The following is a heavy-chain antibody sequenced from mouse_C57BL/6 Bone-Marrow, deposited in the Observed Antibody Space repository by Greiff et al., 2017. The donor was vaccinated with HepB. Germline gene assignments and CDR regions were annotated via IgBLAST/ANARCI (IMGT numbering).Heavy chain of an antibody. Sequence: EVHLVESGPGLVKPSQSLSLTCSVTGYSITSGYYWNWIRQFPGNKLEWMGYISYDGSNNYNPSLKNRISITRDTSKNQFFLKLNSVTTEDTATYYCARDGWEGVYFDYWGQGTTLTVSS. J-gene: IGHJ2*01. CDR1: GYSITSGYY. CDR2: ISYDGSN. V-gene: IGHV3-6*01. D-gene: IGHD1-1*02. CDR3: ARDGWEGVYFDY.